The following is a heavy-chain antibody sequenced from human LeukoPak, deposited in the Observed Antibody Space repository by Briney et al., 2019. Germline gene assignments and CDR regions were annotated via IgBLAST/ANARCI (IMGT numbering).Heavy chain of an antibody. D-gene: IGHD3-3*01. V-gene: IGHV4-38-2*02. CDR1: GYSISSGFY. J-gene: IGHJ5*02. CDR2: IYHSGST. Sequence: MTSETLSLTCTVSGYSISSGFYWGWVRQPPGKGLEWIGSIYHSGSTYYNPSLKSRVTISVDTSKNQFSLKLSSVTAADTAVYYCARDGPFLEWFLLNPWGQGTLVTVSS. CDR3: ARDGPFLEWFLLNP.